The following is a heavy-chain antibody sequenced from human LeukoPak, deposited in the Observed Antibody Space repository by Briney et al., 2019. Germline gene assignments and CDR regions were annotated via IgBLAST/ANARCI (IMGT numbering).Heavy chain of an antibody. J-gene: IGHJ5*02. CDR1: RFIFSRYW. CDR2: INQDGSEN. CDR3: ARASAGIAVVGRFDP. V-gene: IGHV3-7*01. Sequence: PGGSLRLSCAASRFIFSRYWMSWLRQAPGKGLEWVANINQDGSENYYVDSVKGRFTISRDNVKNSLYLQMNSLRAEDTAVYYCARASAGIAVVGRFDPWGQGTLVTVSS. D-gene: IGHD6-19*01.